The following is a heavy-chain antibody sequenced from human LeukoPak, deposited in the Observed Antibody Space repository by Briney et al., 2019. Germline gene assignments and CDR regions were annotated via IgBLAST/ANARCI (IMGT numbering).Heavy chain of an antibody. CDR2: ISGSGDNA. J-gene: IGHJ4*02. D-gene: IGHD2/OR15-2a*01. Sequence: GGSLRLSCAASGFTFSNYAMSWVRQAPGKGLEWVSGISGSGDNAYYAGSVKGRFTISRDNSKNTLYLQMNSLRAEDTAIYYCAKDNLLAQSDSTLGKNHFDYWGQGTLVTVSS. V-gene: IGHV3-23*01. CDR3: AKDNLLAQSDSTLGKNHFDY. CDR1: GFTFSNYA.